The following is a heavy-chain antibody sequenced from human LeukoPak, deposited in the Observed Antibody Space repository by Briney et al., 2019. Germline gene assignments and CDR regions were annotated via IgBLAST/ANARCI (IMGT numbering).Heavy chain of an antibody. CDR3: ARGDPSGMDV. CDR1: GGSISSGGYS. CDR2: IYHSGST. Sequence: SETLSLTCAVSGGSISSGGYSWSWIRQPPGKGLEWIGYIYHSGSTYYNPSLKSRVTISVVRSKNQFSLKLSSVTAADTAVYYCARGDPSGMDVWGQGTTVTVSS. D-gene: IGHD2-21*02. J-gene: IGHJ6*02. V-gene: IGHV4-30-2*01.